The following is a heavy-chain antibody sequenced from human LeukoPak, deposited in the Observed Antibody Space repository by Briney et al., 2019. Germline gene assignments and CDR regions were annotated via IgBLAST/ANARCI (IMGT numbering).Heavy chain of an antibody. V-gene: IGHV1-2*02. J-gene: IGHJ4*02. Sequence: ASVKVSCKASGYTFTGYYMHWVRQAPGQGPEWMGWINPNSDGTNYAQKFQGRVTMTRDTSITTAYMELSSLRSDDTAVYYCARDHHDSSGYSHFDYWGQGTLVTVSS. CDR1: GYTFTGYY. CDR3: ARDHHDSSGYSHFDY. D-gene: IGHD3-22*01. CDR2: INPNSDGT.